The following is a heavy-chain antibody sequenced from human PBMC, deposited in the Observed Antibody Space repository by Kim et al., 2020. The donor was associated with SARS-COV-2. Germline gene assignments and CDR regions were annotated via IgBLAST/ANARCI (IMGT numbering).Heavy chain of an antibody. D-gene: IGHD6-19*01. CDR1: GYTFTGYY. CDR2: INPNSGGT. CDR3: ARDGSSGWYFLFY. Sequence: ASVKVSCKASGYTFTGYYMHWVRQAPGQGLEWMGWINPNSGGTNYAQKFQGRVTMTRDTSISTAYMELSRLRSDDTAVYYCARDGSSGWYFLFYWGQGTLVTVSS. J-gene: IGHJ4*02. V-gene: IGHV1-2*02.